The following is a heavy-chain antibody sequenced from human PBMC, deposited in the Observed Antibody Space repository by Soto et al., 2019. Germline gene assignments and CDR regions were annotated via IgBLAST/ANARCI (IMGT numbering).Heavy chain of an antibody. CDR2: INAGNGNT. J-gene: IGHJ5*02. CDR1: GYTFTSYA. CDR3: ARGLPRLFRGGAGGRLFDP. V-gene: IGHV1-3*01. Sequence: ASVKVSCKASGYTFTSYAMHWVRQAPGQRLEWMGWINAGNGNTKYSQKFQGRVTITRDTSASTAYMELSSLRSEDTAVFYFARGLPRLFRGGAGGRLFDPWGQGTLVTVSS. D-gene: IGHD3-16*01.